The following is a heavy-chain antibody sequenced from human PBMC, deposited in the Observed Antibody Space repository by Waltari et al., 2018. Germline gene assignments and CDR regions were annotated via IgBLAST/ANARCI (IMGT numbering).Heavy chain of an antibody. CDR1: GIPLRRCE. D-gene: IGHD3-16*01. CDR2: ISLTGSTT. V-gene: IGHV3-48*03. Sequence: EVQLEEYEGGLVQTGGSLRLACAASGIPLRRCEMDWARQAPGKGLEWVSYISLTGSTTYYADSVKGRFSISRHNAKNSLYLQMNSLRAEDTAVYYCARVGNDYGALDYWGQGTLVTVSS. J-gene: IGHJ4*02. CDR3: ARVGNDYGALDY.